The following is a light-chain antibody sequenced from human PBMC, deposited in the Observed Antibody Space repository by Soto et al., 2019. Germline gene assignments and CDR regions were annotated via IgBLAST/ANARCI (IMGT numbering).Light chain of an antibody. V-gene: IGLV2-23*02. Sequence: QSALTQPASVSGAPVQSITISCTGTSSDVGSYNLVSWYQQHPGKAPKLMIYEVSKRPSGVSNRFSGSKSGNTASLTISGLQAEDGADYYCCSYAGSSTTYVFGTGTKVTVL. CDR2: EVS. J-gene: IGLJ1*01. CDR3: CSYAGSSTTYV. CDR1: SSDVGSYNL.